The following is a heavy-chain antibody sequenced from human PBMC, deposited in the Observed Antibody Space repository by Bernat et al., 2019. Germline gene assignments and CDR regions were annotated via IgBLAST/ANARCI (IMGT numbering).Heavy chain of an antibody. Sequence: QVQLVQSGAEVKKPGASVKVSCKASGYTFTGYHMHWVRQAPGQGLEWMGWINPNSGGTNYAQKFQGWVTMTRDTSISTAYMELSRLRSDDTAVYYCARGSTVHYYYYYYMDVWGKGTTVTVSS. CDR1: GYTFTGYH. CDR3: ARGSTVHYYYYYYMDV. V-gene: IGHV1-2*04. D-gene: IGHD4-11*01. J-gene: IGHJ6*03. CDR2: INPNSGGT.